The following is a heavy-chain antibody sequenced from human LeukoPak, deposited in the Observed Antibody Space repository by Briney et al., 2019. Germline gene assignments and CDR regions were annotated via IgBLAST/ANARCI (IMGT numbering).Heavy chain of an antibody. D-gene: IGHD1-26*01. Sequence: GESLKISCKGSGYSFTSYWIGWARRMPGKGLEWMGIIYPGDSDTRYSPSFQGQVTISADKSISTAYLQWSSLKASDTAMYYCARHWVGATYGSDYWGQGTLVTVSS. CDR2: IYPGDSDT. CDR1: GYSFTSYW. V-gene: IGHV5-51*01. CDR3: ARHWVGATYGSDY. J-gene: IGHJ4*02.